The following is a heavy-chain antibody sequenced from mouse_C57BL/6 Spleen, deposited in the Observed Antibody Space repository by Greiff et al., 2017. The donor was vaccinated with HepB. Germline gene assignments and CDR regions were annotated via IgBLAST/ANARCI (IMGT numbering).Heavy chain of an antibody. Sequence: EVQRVESGGGLVKPGGSLKLSCAASGFTFSDYGMHWVRQAPEKGLEWVAYISSGSSTIYYADTVKGRFTISRDNAKNTLFLQMTSLRSEDTAMYYCARRRTGTDYYAMDYWGQGTSVTVSS. CDR3: ARRRTGTDYYAMDY. J-gene: IGHJ4*01. CDR1: GFTFSDYG. CDR2: ISSGSSTI. D-gene: IGHD4-1*01. V-gene: IGHV5-17*01.